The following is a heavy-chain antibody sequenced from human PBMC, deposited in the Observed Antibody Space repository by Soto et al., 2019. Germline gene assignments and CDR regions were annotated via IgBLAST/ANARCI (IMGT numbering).Heavy chain of an antibody. V-gene: IGHV1-69*02. CDR1: GGTFSSYT. D-gene: IGHD2-15*01. CDR3: VGDCSGGSCYGNWFDP. CDR2: IIPILGIA. J-gene: IGHJ5*02. Sequence: SVKVSCKASGGTFSSYTISWVRQAPGQGLEWMGRIIPILGIANYAQKFQGRVTITADKSTSTAYMELSSLRSEDTAVYYCVGDCSGGSCYGNWFDPWGQGTLVTVSS.